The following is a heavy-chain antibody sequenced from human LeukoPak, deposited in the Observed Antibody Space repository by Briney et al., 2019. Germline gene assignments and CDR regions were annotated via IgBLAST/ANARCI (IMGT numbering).Heavy chain of an antibody. CDR3: AKNGQRGFSFDP. V-gene: IGHV4-34*01. CDR1: GGSFTGYY. Sequence: SETLSLTCAVYGGSFTGYYWSWIRQPPGKGLEWIGEGDHTGGTKYNPSLKSRVTISAVSSKNQFSLKWYSVTAADTGLYYCAKNGQRGFSFDPWGQGTLVIVAS. D-gene: IGHD2-8*01. J-gene: IGHJ5*02. CDR2: GDHTGGT.